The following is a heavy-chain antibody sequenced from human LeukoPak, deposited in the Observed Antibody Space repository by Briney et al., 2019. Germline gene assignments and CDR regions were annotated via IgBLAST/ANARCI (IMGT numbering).Heavy chain of an antibody. J-gene: IGHJ5*02. Sequence: PSETLSLTCIVSGGSISSSSYYWGWIRQPPGKGLEWIGSIYYSGSTYYNPSLKSRVTISVDTSKNQFSLKLSSVTAADTAVYYCARLLWFGESNWFDPWGQGTLVTVSS. V-gene: IGHV4-39*01. D-gene: IGHD3-10*01. CDR2: IYYSGST. CDR3: ARLLWFGESNWFDP. CDR1: GGSISSSSYY.